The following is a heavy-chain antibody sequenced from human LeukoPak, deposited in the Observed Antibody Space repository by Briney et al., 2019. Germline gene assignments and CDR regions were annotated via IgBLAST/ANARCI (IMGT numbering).Heavy chain of an antibody. V-gene: IGHV3-49*03. CDR3: TRDPDYGDYVEDY. CDR1: GFTFGDYA. D-gene: IGHD4-17*01. J-gene: IGHJ4*02. Sequence: GGSLRLSCTASGFTFGDYAMSWFRQAPGKGLEWVGFIRSKAYGGTTEYAASVKGRFTISRDDSKTIAYLQMNSLKTEDTAVYYCTRDPDYGDYVEDYWGQGTLVTVSS. CDR2: IRSKAYGGTT.